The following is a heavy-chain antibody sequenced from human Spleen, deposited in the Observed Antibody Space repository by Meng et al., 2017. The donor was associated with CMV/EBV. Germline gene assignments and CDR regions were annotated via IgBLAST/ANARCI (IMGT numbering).Heavy chain of an antibody. D-gene: IGHD3-16*01. J-gene: IGHJ5*02. CDR2: IFHSGNT. CDR3: ARDVWGVMAPGRGWCDP. CDR1: GGSISSISSTYY. V-gene: IGHV4-39*07. Sequence: GSLRLSCIVSGGSISSISSTYYWGWIRQPPGKGLEWIGSIFHSGNTYYNPSLNSRVTISVDTSKNQFSLNLDSVTAADTAVYFCARDVWGVMAPGRGWCDPWGQGTLVTVSS.